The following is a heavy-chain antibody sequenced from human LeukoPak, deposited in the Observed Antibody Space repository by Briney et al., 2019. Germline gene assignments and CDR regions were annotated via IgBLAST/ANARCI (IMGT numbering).Heavy chain of an antibody. D-gene: IGHD5-12*01. CDR2: IYPGDSDT. CDR3: ARRPATMRGPSWFDP. CDR1: GYSFSSYW. V-gene: IGHV5-51*01. Sequence: GESLKISCKGSGYSFSSYWIGWVRQMPGKALEWMGIIYPGDSDTIYSPSFQGQVTISADKSISTVYLQWSSLKASDTAIYYCARRPATMRGPSWFDPWGQGTLVTVSS. J-gene: IGHJ5*02.